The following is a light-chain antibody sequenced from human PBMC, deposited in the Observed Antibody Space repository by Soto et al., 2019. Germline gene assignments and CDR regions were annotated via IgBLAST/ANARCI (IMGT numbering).Light chain of an antibody. V-gene: IGLV2-14*01. Sequence: QSVLTQPASVSGSPGQSITISCTGTSSDVGGYKFVSWYQQQPGKAPKLIIYDVSNRPSGVSNRFSGSKSGNTASLTISGLQAEDEADYYCSSYTASSTLVFGGGTKLTV. J-gene: IGLJ3*02. CDR3: SSYTASSTLV. CDR1: SSDVGGYKF. CDR2: DVS.